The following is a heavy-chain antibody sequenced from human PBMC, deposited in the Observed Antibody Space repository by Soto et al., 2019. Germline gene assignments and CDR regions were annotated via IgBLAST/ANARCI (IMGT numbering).Heavy chain of an antibody. D-gene: IGHD1-7*01. CDR1: GYTFTSYG. CDR2: ISAYNGNT. Sequence: ASVKVSSKASGYTFTSYGISWVRQAPGQGLEWMGWISAYNGNTNYAQKLQGRVTMTTDTSTSTAYMELRSLRSDDTAVYYCLITGTTGYFDYWGQGTLVTVSS. V-gene: IGHV1-18*04. J-gene: IGHJ4*02. CDR3: LITGTTGYFDY.